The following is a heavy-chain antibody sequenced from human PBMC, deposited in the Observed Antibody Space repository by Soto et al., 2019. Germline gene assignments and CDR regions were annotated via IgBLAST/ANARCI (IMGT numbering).Heavy chain of an antibody. V-gene: IGHV1-18*04. CDR2: ISAYNGNT. J-gene: IGHJ4*02. Sequence: ASVKVSCKASGYTFTSYGISWVRQAPGQGLEWMGWISAYNGNTNYAQKLQGRVTMTTDTSTSTAYMELRSLRSDDTAVYYCARDGGYYYDSSGYYIPFDYWGQGTLVTVFS. D-gene: IGHD3-22*01. CDR1: GYTFTSYG. CDR3: ARDGGYYYDSSGYYIPFDY.